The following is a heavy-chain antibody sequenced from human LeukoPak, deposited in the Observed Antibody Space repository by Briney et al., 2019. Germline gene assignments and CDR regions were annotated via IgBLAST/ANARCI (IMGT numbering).Heavy chain of an antibody. CDR3: ARDSYGSGSNHDY. CDR1: GGSIRSTSYY. CDR2: IYYSGTT. V-gene: IGHV4-39*07. J-gene: IGHJ4*02. Sequence: PSETLSLTCTGSGGSIRSTSYYWGWTRQPPGKGLEWIGSIYYSGTTYYNPSLKSRVTISLDTSKNQFSLSLTSVTVADTAVYYCARDSYGSGSNHDYWGQGTLVTVSS. D-gene: IGHD3-10*01.